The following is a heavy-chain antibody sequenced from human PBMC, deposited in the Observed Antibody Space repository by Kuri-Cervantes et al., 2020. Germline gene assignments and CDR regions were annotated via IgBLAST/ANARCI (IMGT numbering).Heavy chain of an antibody. CDR2: IGTAGDT. J-gene: IGHJ3*02. Sequence: GESLKISCAASGFTFSSYDTHWVRQATGKGLEWVSAIGTAGDTYYPGSVKGRFTISRENAKNSLYLQMNGLRAGDTAVYYCARAKIDDGYNLGAFDIWGQGTMVTVSS. CDR1: GFTFSSYD. D-gene: IGHD5-24*01. V-gene: IGHV3-13*01. CDR3: ARAKIDDGYNLGAFDI.